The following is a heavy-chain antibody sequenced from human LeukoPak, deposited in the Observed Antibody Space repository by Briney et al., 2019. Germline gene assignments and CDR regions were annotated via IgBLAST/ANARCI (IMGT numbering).Heavy chain of an antibody. CDR2: IYYGGST. CDR3: ARTRESSTWSGYLYYYYYGMDV. CDR1: GGSISSGGYY. D-gene: IGHD3-3*01. Sequence: SETLSLTCTVSGGSISSGGYYWSWIRQHPGKGLEWIGYIYYGGSTNYNPSLKSRVTISVDTSKNQFSLKLSSVTAADTAVYYCARTRESSTWSGYLYYYYYGMDVWGQGTTVTVSS. J-gene: IGHJ6*02. V-gene: IGHV4-61*08.